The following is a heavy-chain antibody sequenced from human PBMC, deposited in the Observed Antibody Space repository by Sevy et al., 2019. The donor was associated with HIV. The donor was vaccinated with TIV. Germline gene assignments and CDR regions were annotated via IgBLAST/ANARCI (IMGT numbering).Heavy chain of an antibody. CDR1: GFSVNSNY. J-gene: IGHJ4*02. V-gene: IGHV3-66*01. CDR3: ARGGTIFGLVRHYFDY. Sequence: GGSLRLSCAASGFSVNSNYMTWVRQAPGKGLDWVSIIYSDGSTKYEDALKGRFNISSDNSKNTMYLQMTSLRVEDTAVYYCARGGTIFGLVRHYFDYWGQGTLVTVSS. D-gene: IGHD3-3*01. CDR2: IYSDGST.